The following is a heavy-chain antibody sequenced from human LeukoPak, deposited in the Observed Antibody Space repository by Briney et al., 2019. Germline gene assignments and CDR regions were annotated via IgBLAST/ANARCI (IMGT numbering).Heavy chain of an antibody. CDR3: ARLHCSTTSCYMGIYFDY. J-gene: IGHJ4*02. CDR2: INPNSGEA. Sequence: ASVKVSFMASGYSFTDYYVHWVRQAPGQGLEWMGWINPNSGEAGYAHQFQGRVTMARDKSISTAYMEMSRLRSDDTAVYFCARLHCSTTSCYMGIYFDYWGQGTLVTVSS. CDR1: GYSFTDYY. V-gene: IGHV1-2*02. D-gene: IGHD2-2*01.